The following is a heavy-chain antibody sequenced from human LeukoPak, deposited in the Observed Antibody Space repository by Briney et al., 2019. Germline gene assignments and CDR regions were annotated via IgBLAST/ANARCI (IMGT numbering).Heavy chain of an antibody. J-gene: IGHJ4*02. D-gene: IGHD1-26*01. CDR1: GASVSTRY. CDR2: IHYSGGT. Sequence: NPSETLSLTCTVSGASVSTRYWSWIRQSPRKGLEWIGYIHYSGGTNYNPSLKSRVSISLDTSKNQFSLKLSSVTAADTAVFYCARENSGSYREFDYWGQGTLVTVSS. CDR3: ARENSGSYREFDY. V-gene: IGHV4-59*02.